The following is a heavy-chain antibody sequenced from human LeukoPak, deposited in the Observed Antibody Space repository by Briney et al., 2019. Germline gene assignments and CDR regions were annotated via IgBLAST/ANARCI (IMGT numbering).Heavy chain of an antibody. CDR1: GGTFSSYA. J-gene: IGHJ4*02. V-gene: IGHV1-69*05. D-gene: IGHD2-21*02. Sequence: SVKVSCKASGGTFSSYAISWVRQAPGQGLEWIGRIIPIFGTANYAQKFQGRVTITTDESTSTAYMELSSLRSEDTAVYYCARTIYCGGDCYSYFDYRGQGTLVTVSS. CDR2: IIPIFGTA. CDR3: ARTIYCGGDCYSYFDY.